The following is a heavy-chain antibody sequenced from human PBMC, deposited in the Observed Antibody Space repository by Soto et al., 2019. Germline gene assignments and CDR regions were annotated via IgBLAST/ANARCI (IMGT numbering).Heavy chain of an antibody. J-gene: IGHJ4*02. CDR1: GFTFSSYA. D-gene: IGHD5-12*01. CDR2: ISGSGGST. CDR3: AKDPRSYVDIVAKSYFEY. Sequence: GWSLRLSCAASGFTFSSYAMSLVRQAPGKGLEWVSSISGSGGSTYYADSVKGRFTISRDNSKNTLYLQMNSLRAEDTAVYYCAKDPRSYVDIVAKSYFEYWGKGTLVTVSS. V-gene: IGHV3-23*01.